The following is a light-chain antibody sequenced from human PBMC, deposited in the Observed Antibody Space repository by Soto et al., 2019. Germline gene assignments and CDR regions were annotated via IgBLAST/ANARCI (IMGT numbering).Light chain of an antibody. CDR3: SSYAGSSNV. V-gene: IGLV2-8*01. CDR1: SSDVGGYNC. Sequence: QSVLTQPPSASGSPGQSVAISCTGTSSDVGGYNCVSWYQQHPGKAPKLMIYGVNKRPSGVPDRFSGSKSGNTASLTVSGLQAEDEADYYCSSYAGSSNVFGTGTKVTVL. J-gene: IGLJ1*01. CDR2: GVN.